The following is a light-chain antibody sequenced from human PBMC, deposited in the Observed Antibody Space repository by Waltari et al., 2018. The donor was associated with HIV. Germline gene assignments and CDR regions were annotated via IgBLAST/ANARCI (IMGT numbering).Light chain of an antibody. CDR3: QVWDNSSDHYV. V-gene: IGLV3-21*02. Sequence: SYVLTQSPSVSVAPGQTARIICGGNNIGSKRVHWYQQRPGQAPVLVVYDDSDRPSGIPERFSGSNSGNTATLTISRVEAGDEADYYCQVWDNSSDHYVFGTGTKVTVL. CDR1: NIGSKR. CDR2: DDS. J-gene: IGLJ1*01.